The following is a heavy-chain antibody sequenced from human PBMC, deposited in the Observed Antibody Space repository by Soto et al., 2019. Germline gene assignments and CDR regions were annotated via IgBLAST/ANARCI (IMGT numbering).Heavy chain of an antibody. CDR2: IWYDGSNK. J-gene: IGHJ3*02. V-gene: IGHV3-33*01. D-gene: IGHD2-21*02. Sequence: QVQLVESGGGVVQPGRSLRLSCAASGFTFSSYGMHWVRQAPGKGLEWMAVIWYDGSNKYYADSVKGRFTISRDNSKKTLYLQMNSLRAEDTAVYYWASLGGCGGDCYSVAGTFDIWGQGTMVTVSS. CDR1: GFTFSSYG. CDR3: ASLGGCGGDCYSVAGTFDI.